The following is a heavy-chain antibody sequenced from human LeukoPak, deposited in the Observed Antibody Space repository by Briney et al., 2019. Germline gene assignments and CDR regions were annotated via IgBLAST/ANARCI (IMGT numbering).Heavy chain of an antibody. CDR3: ARMGPVGVTNVDY. CDR1: GYSFSIYW. J-gene: IGHJ4*02. Sequence: GESLRISCKGSGYSFSIYWITWARQMPGKGLEWMGTIDPSDSYTKYSPSFEGHVTISADKSISTAYLQWSSLKASDIAMYYCARMGPVGVTNVDYWGQGTLVTVSS. CDR2: IDPSDSYT. V-gene: IGHV5-10-1*01. D-gene: IGHD1-26*01.